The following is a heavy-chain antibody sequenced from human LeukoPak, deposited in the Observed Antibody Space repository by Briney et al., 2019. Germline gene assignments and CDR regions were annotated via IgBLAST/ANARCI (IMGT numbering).Heavy chain of an antibody. CDR3: AIQSISGSSLRYFYY. CDR1: GGSISGYY. D-gene: IGHD3-22*01. V-gene: IGHV4-59*01. CDR2: IYDNGST. J-gene: IGHJ4*02. Sequence: SETLSLTCTVSGGSISGYYGRWIRQPPGEGLEWIGNIYDNGSTNYNASLKRRVTISVHTSKNQCPLKVSSATAADTALYYCAIQSISGSSLRYFYYWGQGTLVNVS.